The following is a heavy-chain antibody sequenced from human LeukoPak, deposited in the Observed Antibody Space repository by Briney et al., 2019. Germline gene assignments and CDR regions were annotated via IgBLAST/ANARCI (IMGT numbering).Heavy chain of an antibody. CDR2: INWNSRST. J-gene: IGHJ3*02. CDR3: AKGTDAFDI. Sequence: GRSLRLSCVASGFIFGDYAMHWVRQGPGEGLEWVSTINWNSRSTGYADSVKGRFTITRDNAKKSLYLQMNSLTTEDTALYYCAKGTDAFDIWGQGTVVTVSS. CDR1: GFIFGDYA. V-gene: IGHV3-9*01.